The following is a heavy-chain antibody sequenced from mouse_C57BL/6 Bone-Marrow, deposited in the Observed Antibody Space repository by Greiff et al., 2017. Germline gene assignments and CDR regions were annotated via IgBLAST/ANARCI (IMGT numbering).Heavy chain of an antibody. J-gene: IGHJ4*01. CDR2: ISSGGSYT. CDR1: GFTFSSYG. CDR3: ARQRNYYGSSLYYAMDY. Sequence: EVNVVESGGDLVKPGGSLKLSCAASGFTFSSYGMSWVRQTPDKRLEWVATISSGGSYTYYPDSVKGRFTISRDNAKNTLYLQMSSLKSEDTAMYYCARQRNYYGSSLYYAMDYWGQGTSVTVSS. V-gene: IGHV5-6*01. D-gene: IGHD1-1*01.